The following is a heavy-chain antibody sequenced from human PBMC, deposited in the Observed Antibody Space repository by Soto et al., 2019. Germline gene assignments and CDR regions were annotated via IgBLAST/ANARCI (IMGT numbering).Heavy chain of an antibody. J-gene: IGHJ4*02. CDR2: IYYSGST. D-gene: IGHD6-6*01. CDR1: GGSISSSSYY. CDR3: ARLSIAARTNFDY. Sequence: SETLSLTCTVSGGSISSSSYYWGWIRQPPGKGLEWIGSIYYSGSTYYNPSLKSRVTISVDTSKNQFSLKLSSVTAADTAVYYCARLSIAARTNFDYWGQGTLVTVSS. V-gene: IGHV4-39*07.